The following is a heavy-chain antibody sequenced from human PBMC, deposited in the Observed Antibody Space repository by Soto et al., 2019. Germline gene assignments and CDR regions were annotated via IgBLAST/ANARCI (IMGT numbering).Heavy chain of an antibody. CDR1: GGSISSGDYY. CDR2: IYYSGST. V-gene: IGHV4-30-4*01. Sequence: PSETLSLTCTVSGGSISSGDYYWSWIRQPPGKGLEWIGYIYYSGSTYYNPSLKSRVTISVDTSKNQFSLKLSSVTAADTAVYYCARNRIEYYDYIWGSYGAFDIWGQGTMVTVSS. CDR3: ARNRIEYYDYIWGSYGAFDI. D-gene: IGHD3-16*01. J-gene: IGHJ3*02.